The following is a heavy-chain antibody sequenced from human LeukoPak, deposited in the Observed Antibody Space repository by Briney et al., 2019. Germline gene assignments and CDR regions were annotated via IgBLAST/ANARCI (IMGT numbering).Heavy chain of an antibody. D-gene: IGHD2-15*01. CDR1: GFTFSSYW. J-gene: IGHJ6*02. V-gene: IGHV3-7*01. Sequence: GGSLRLSCAASGFTFSSYWMSWVRQAPGKGLEWVANIKQDGSEKYYVDSVKGRFTISRDNSKNTLYLQMNSLRAEDTAVYDCAKGVVVPWWNGMDVWGQGTTVTVSS. CDR3: AKGVVVPWWNGMDV. CDR2: IKQDGSEK.